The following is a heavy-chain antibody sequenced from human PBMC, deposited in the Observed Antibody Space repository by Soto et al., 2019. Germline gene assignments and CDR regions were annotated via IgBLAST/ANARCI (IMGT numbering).Heavy chain of an antibody. CDR3: ARHDSSSRGYYYYYGMDV. CDR2: IYPGDSDT. V-gene: IGHV5-51*01. CDR1: GYSFTSYW. D-gene: IGHD6-13*01. Sequence: LGESLKISCKGSGYSFTSYWIGWVRQMPGKGLEWMGIIYPGDSDTRYSPSFQGQVTISADKSISTAYLQWSGLKASDTAMYYCARHDSSSRGYYYYYGMDVWGQGTTVTVSS. J-gene: IGHJ6*02.